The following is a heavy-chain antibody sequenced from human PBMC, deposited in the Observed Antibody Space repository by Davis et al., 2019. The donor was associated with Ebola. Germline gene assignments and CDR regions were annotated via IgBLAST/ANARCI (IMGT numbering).Heavy chain of an antibody. D-gene: IGHD3-3*01. CDR2: MNSDGSST. CDR1: GFTFSSYA. J-gene: IGHJ6*04. CDR3: AGDRPLDFFVGDYYGMDV. V-gene: IGHV3-74*01. Sequence: GESLKISCAASGFTFSSYAMHWVRQAPGKGLGWVSRMNSDGSSTSYADSVKGRFTISRDNAKNPLYLQMNSLRAEDTAVYYCAGDRPLDFFVGDYYGMDVWGKGTTVTVSS.